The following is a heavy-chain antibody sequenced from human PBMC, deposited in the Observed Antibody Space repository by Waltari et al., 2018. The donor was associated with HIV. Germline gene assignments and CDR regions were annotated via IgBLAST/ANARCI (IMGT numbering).Heavy chain of an antibody. D-gene: IGHD2-2*01. V-gene: IGHV4-59*01. Sequence: QVQLQESGPGLVKPSETLSLTCTVPGGSISSYYWSWIRQPPGKGLERIGYIYYSGSTNYNPSLKSRVTISVDTSKNQFSLKLSSVTAADTAVYYCARGRAYCSSTSCYLVKNYGMDVWGQGTTVTVSS. J-gene: IGHJ6*02. CDR2: IYYSGST. CDR1: GGSISSYY. CDR3: ARGRAYCSSTSCYLVKNYGMDV.